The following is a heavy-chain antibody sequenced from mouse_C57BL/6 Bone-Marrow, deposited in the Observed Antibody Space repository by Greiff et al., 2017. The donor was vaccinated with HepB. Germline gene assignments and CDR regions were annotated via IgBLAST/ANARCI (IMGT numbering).Heavy chain of an antibody. CDR1: GYTFTSYW. J-gene: IGHJ3*01. CDR3: ATRRLRSLAY. D-gene: IGHD2-4*01. V-gene: IGHV1-64*01. CDR2: IHPTSGST. Sequence: QVQLKQPGAELVKPGASVKLSCKASGYTFTSYWMHWVKQRPGEGLEWIGMIHPTSGSTNYNEKFKSKATLTVDKSSSTAYMQLSSLTSEDSAVYYCATRRLRSLAYWGQGTLVTVSA.